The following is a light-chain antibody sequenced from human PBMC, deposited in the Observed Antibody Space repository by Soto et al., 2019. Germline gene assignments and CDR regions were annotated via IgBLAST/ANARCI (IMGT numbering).Light chain of an antibody. V-gene: IGKV3-11*01. CDR3: QQRSGWSSIP. CDR1: QSVSSY. CDR2: DAS. J-gene: IGKJ5*01. Sequence: EIVLTQSPATLSLSPGERATLSCRASQSVSSYLAWYQQKPGQAPRLLIYDASNRATGIPARFSGSGSGTDFTLTISSLEPEDFAVYYCQQRSGWSSIPFGQGTR.